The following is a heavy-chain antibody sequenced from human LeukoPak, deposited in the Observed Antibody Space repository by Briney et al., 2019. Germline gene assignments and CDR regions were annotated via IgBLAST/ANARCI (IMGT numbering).Heavy chain of an antibody. J-gene: IGHJ4*02. CDR2: ISGSGGST. D-gene: IGHD3-22*01. CDR3: AKDLAEYYYDGSGYYYLDF. CDR1: GFTFSSYA. V-gene: IGHV3-23*01. Sequence: PGGSLRLSCAASGFTFSSYAMSWVRQAPGKGLEWVSVISGSGGSTHYADSVKGRFTISRDNSKNTLYLQMNSLRAEDTAVYSCAKDLAEYYYDGSGYYYLDFWGQGTLVTVSS.